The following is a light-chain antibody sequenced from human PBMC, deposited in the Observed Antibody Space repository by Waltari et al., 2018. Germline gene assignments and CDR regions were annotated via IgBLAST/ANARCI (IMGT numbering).Light chain of an antibody. Sequence: DIQMTQSPSTLSASVGDRVTITCRASQSNSSWLAWYQQKPGKAPKLLIFDASTLESGVPSRFSGSGSGTEFTLTITSLQADDFATYYCQQYNSYSLTFGQGTKLEIK. CDR1: QSNSSW. CDR3: QQYNSYSLT. J-gene: IGKJ2*01. V-gene: IGKV1-5*01. CDR2: DAS.